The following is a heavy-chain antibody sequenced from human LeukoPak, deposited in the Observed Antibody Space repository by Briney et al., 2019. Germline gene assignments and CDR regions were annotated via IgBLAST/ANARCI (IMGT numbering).Heavy chain of an antibody. CDR2: ISYDGRNK. V-gene: IGHV3-30*18. D-gene: IGHD3-16*01. Sequence: PGGSLRLSCIASGFAFSTYGMHWVRQAPGKGLEWVAVISYDGRNKYYVGSVKGRFTVSRDNSKSTVYLQMDSLRAEDTAVYYCAKELFGRSWFEHWGQGLLVTVSS. J-gene: IGHJ5*02. CDR1: GFAFSTYG. CDR3: AKELFGRSWFEH.